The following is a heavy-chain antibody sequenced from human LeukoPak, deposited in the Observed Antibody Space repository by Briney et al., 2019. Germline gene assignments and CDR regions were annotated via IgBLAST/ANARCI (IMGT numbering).Heavy chain of an antibody. CDR3: ARETPGSYYDSSGYQSY. J-gene: IGHJ4*02. D-gene: IGHD3-22*01. Sequence: GGSLRLSCAASGFTFSSYAMHWVRQAPGKGLEWVAVISYDGSNKYYADSVRGRFTISRDNSKNTLYLQMNSLRAEDTAVYYCARETPGSYYDSSGYQSYWGQGTLVTVSS. CDR1: GFTFSSYA. V-gene: IGHV3-30-3*01. CDR2: ISYDGSNK.